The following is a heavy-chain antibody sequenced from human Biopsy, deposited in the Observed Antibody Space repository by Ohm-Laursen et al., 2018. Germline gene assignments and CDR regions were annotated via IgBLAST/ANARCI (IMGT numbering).Heavy chain of an antibody. D-gene: IGHD3-22*01. CDR1: GFTFNTYA. CDR2: LSGSGGST. Sequence: SLRLSCSASGFTFNTYAMTWVRQAPGKGLEWASGLSGSGGSTFYADSVRGRFTISRDNSENTLYLQMTSLRPEDTAVFYCARGKYKDFSTGLPRPYHYTLDFWGPGTTVTVSS. CDR3: ARGKYKDFSTGLPRPYHYTLDF. J-gene: IGHJ6*02. V-gene: IGHV3-23*01.